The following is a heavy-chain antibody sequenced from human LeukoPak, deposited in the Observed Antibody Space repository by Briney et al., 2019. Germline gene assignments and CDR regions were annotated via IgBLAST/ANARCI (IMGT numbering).Heavy chain of an antibody. D-gene: IGHD3-10*01. V-gene: IGHV3-23*01. CDR1: GFTFSSYG. CDR2: ISGSGGST. Sequence: GGSLRLSCAASGFTFSSYGMSWVRQAPGKGLEWVSAISGSGGSTYYADSVKGRFTISRDNSKSTLYLQMNSLRAEDTAVYYCAKVETFTYYYGSGSYPKQGFDYWGQGTLVTVSS. CDR3: AKVETFTYYYGSGSYPKQGFDY. J-gene: IGHJ4*02.